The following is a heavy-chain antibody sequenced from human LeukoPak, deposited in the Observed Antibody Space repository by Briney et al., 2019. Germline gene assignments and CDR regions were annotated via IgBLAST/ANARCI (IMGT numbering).Heavy chain of an antibody. CDR1: GGSISSSSYY. Sequence: SETLSLTCTVSGGSISSSSYYWGWIRQPPGKGLEWIGSIYYSGSTYYNPSLKSRVTISVDTSKNQFSLKLSSVTAADTAVYYCARGNLGQGLGWFDPWGQGTLVTVSS. D-gene: IGHD1-26*01. CDR2: IYYSGST. CDR3: ARGNLGQGLGWFDP. V-gene: IGHV4-39*07. J-gene: IGHJ5*02.